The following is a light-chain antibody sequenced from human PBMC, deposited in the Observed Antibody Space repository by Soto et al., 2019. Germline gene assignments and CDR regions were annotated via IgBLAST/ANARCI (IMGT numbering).Light chain of an antibody. CDR1: SGHSNYV. CDR2: LNSDGSY. Sequence: QPVLTQSPSASASLGASVKLTCTLNSGHSNYVIAWHQQQPEKGPRFLMKLNSDGSYSKGDGIPDRFSGSSSGAERYLTISSLQSEDEADYYCQTWGFGAWVFCGGTMVTVL. CDR3: QTWGFGAWV. V-gene: IGLV4-69*01. J-gene: IGLJ3*02.